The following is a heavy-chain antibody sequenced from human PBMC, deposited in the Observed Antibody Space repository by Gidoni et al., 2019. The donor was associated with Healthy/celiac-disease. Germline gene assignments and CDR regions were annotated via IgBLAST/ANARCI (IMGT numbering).Heavy chain of an antibody. D-gene: IGHD3-3*01. V-gene: IGHV3-23*01. CDR1: GFNFSSYA. CDR2: ISGSGGST. Sequence: EVQLLESGGGLVQPGGSLRLSCAASGFNFSSYAMSWVRQAPGTGLEWVSAISGSGGSTYYADSVNGRFTISRDNSKNTLYLQMNSLRAEDTAVYYCAKARSVRFLEWLSCWFDPWGQGTLVTVSS. J-gene: IGHJ5*02. CDR3: AKARSVRFLEWLSCWFDP.